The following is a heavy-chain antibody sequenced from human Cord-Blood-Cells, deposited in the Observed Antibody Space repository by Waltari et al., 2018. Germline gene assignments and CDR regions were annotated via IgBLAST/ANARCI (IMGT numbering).Heavy chain of an antibody. Sequence: EVQLLESGGGLVQPGGSLRLSCAASGFTFSSYAMSWVRQAPGKGLEWVSAISGSGGSTYYADYVKGRFTISRDNSKNTLYLQMNSLRAEDTAVYYCAKFHSSSWFWFDYWGQGTLVTVSS. CDR1: GFTFSSYA. CDR2: ISGSGGST. V-gene: IGHV3-23*01. D-gene: IGHD6-13*01. J-gene: IGHJ4*02. CDR3: AKFHSSSWFWFDY.